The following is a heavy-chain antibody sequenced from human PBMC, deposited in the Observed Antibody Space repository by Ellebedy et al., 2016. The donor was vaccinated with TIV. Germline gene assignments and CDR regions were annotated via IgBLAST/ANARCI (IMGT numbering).Heavy chain of an antibody. CDR3: ARGADRYCTGGKCYRDFDS. CDR1: GYTFTGTDYY. D-gene: IGHD2-15*01. Sequence: ASVKVSCXASGYTFTGTDYYMHWVRQAPGQGLGWMGWINPHSGDTNYAQKFQGRVTITADESTSTVYMDLSSLISEDTAVYYCARGADRYCTGGKCYRDFDSWGQGTLVTVSS. J-gene: IGHJ4*02. CDR2: INPHSGDT. V-gene: IGHV1-2*02.